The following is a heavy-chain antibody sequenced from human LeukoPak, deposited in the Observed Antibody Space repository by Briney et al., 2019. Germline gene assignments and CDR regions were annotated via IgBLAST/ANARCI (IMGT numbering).Heavy chain of an antibody. Sequence: PGGSLRLSCAASGFTFISYSMNWVRQAPGKGLEWVSSISSSSSYIYYADSVKGRFTISRDNAKNSLYLQMNSLRAEDTAVYYCARGAVWGSYRDYFDYWGQGTLVTVSS. CDR1: GFTFISYS. V-gene: IGHV3-21*01. CDR2: ISSSSSYI. J-gene: IGHJ4*02. CDR3: ARGAVWGSYRDYFDY. D-gene: IGHD3-16*02.